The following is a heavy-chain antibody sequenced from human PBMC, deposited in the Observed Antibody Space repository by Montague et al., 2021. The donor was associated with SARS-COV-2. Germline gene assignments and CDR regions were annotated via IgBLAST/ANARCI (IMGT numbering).Heavy chain of an antibody. CDR1: GFTFSSYE. D-gene: IGHD3-22*01. V-gene: IGHV3-48*03. CDR2: ISSSGSTI. CDR3: AGDGPDYYDSSGYYRPLDY. J-gene: IGHJ4*02. Sequence: SLRLSCAASGFTFSSYEMSWVRQAPGKGLEWVSYISSSGSTIYYADSVKGRFTISRDNAKNSLYLQMNSLRAEDTAVYYCAGDGPDYYDSSGYYRPLDYWGQGTLATVSS.